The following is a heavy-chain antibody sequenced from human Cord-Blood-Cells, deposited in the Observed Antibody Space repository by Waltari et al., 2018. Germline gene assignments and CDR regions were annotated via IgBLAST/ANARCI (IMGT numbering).Heavy chain of an antibody. J-gene: IGHJ6*02. V-gene: IGHV4-34*01. CDR2: INHRGST. CDR3: ARGGGYYYDSSGYYYYYGMDV. Sequence: QVQLQQWGAGLLKPSETLSLTCAVYGGSFSGYYWSWIRQPPGKGLEWIGEINHRGSTNYNPSLKSRVTISVDTSKNQFSLKLSSVTAADTAVYYCARGGGYYYDSSGYYYYYGMDVWGQGTTVTVSS. CDR1: GGSFSGYY. D-gene: IGHD3-22*01.